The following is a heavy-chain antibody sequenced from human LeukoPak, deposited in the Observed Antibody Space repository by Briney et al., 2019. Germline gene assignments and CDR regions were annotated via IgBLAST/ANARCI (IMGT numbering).Heavy chain of an antibody. D-gene: IGHD6-6*01. J-gene: IGHJ4*02. CDR1: GYSFTTYW. CDR3: ARLGSSIAARSYYFDY. V-gene: IGHV5-51*01. Sequence: GESLKISCNDSGYSFTTYWIAWVRQMPGKGLEWMGIIYPGDSDTRYSPSFQGQVTISVDRSISTAYLQWNSLKASDTAMYYCARLGSSIAARSYYFDYWGQGTLVTVSS. CDR2: IYPGDSDT.